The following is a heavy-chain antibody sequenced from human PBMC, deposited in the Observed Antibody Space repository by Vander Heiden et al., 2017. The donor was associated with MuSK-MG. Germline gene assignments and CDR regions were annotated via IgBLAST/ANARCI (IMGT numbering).Heavy chain of an antibody. V-gene: IGHV4-34*01. J-gene: IGHJ4*02. CDR1: GGSFSGYY. D-gene: IGHD3-10*01. Sequence: QVQLQQWGAGLLKPSETLSLTCAVYGGSFSGYYWSWIRQPPGKGLEWIGEINHSGSTNYNPSLKSRVTISVDTSKNQFSLKLSSVTAADTAVYYCARVTYYYGSGSYRRPYDYWGQGTLVTVSS. CDR3: ARVTYYYGSGSYRRPYDY. CDR2: INHSGST.